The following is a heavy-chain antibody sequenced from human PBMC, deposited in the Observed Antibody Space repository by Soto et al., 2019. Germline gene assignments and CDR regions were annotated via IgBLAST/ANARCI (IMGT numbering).Heavy chain of an antibody. Sequence: SETLSLTCTVSGGSVSSSSYYWGWIRQPPGKGLEWIGSIYYSGSTYYNPSLKSRVTISVDTSKNQFSLKLSSVTAADTAVYYCARQYSSTWYYHSWGQGTLVTVPS. CDR2: IYYSGST. D-gene: IGHD6-13*01. J-gene: IGHJ4*02. CDR3: ARQYSSTWYYHS. V-gene: IGHV4-39*01. CDR1: GGSVSSSSYY.